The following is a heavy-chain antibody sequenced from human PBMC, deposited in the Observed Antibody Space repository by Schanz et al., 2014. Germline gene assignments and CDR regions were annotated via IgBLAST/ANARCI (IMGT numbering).Heavy chain of an antibody. CDR3: AKKVPAYNPFDS. CDR1: GFGFSSYW. CDR2: ITGASDHI. D-gene: IGHD1-1*01. Sequence: EVQLVESGGGLIQPGGSLRLSCAASGFGFSSYWMHWVRQAPGKGLEWVSGITGASDHIDYAESVKGRFTISRDNSKNTLYLQMDSLRAEDTAVYFCAKKVPAYNPFDSWGQGTLVTDSS. V-gene: IGHV3-23*04. J-gene: IGHJ4*02.